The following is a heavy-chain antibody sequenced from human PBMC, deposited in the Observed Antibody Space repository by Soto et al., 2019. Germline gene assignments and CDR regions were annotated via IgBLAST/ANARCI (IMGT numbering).Heavy chain of an antibody. V-gene: IGHV3-48*02. Sequence: EVQLVESGGGLVQPGGSLRLSCAASGFTFSSYSMNWVRQAPGKGLEWVSYISSSSSTIYYADSVKGRFTISRDNAKNSLYLQMNSLRDEDTAVYYCARVRSSGYYFDAFDIWGQGKMVTVSS. D-gene: IGHD3-22*01. CDR2: ISSSSSTI. CDR1: GFTFSSYS. J-gene: IGHJ3*02. CDR3: ARVRSSGYYFDAFDI.